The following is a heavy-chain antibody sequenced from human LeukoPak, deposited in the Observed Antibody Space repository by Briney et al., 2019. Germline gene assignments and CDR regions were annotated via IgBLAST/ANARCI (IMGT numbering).Heavy chain of an antibody. CDR3: VREEFSWVHFDY. D-gene: IGHD3-16*01. CDR2: ISYDGDTK. CDR1: GFTFSNYA. Sequence: PGGSLRLSCAASGFTFSNYAMHWVRQAPGKGLEWVAVISYDGDTKYYADSVKGRFTISRDNFKNTLYLQVNSLRAEDTAVYYCVREEFSWVHFDYWGQGTLVTVSS. V-gene: IGHV3-30*04. J-gene: IGHJ4*02.